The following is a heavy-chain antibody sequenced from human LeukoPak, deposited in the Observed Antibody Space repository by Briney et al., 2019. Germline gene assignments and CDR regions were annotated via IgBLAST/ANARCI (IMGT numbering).Heavy chain of an antibody. CDR3: ARGVNWFVP. J-gene: IGHJ5*02. Sequence: SQTLSLTCAISGDSVSTINTAWNWIRQPPSRGLEWLGRTYYRSKWFTDYALSVESRITINPDTSKNHFSLQLNSVSPEDTAVYFCARGVNWFVPWGEGTLVTVSS. CDR1: GDSVSTINTA. CDR2: TYYRSKWFT. V-gene: IGHV6-1*01.